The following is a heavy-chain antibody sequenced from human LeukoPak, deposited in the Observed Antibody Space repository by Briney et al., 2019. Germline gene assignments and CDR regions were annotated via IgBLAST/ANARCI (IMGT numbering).Heavy chain of an antibody. D-gene: IGHD6-6*01. J-gene: IGHJ4*02. CDR3: ARVEYSSSFDY. CDR2: IDYSGST. Sequence: TSETLSLTCTVSGGSISSYYWSWIRQHPGKGLEWIGYIDYSGSTNYNPSLKRRVTISVGTSKNQFALKLSSETAADTAVYYCARVEYSSSFDYWGQGTLVTVSS. V-gene: IGHV4-59*01. CDR1: GGSISSYY.